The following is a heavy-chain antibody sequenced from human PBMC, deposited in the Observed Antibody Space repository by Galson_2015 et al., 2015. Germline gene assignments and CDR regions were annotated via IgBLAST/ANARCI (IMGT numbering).Heavy chain of an antibody. V-gene: IGHV3-23*01. Sequence: SLRLSCAASGFTFSSYAMSWVRQAPGKGLEWVSAISGSGGSTYYADSVKGRFTISRDNSKNTLYLQMNSLRAEDTAVYYCAKGGYSGSGGIDYWGQGTLVTVSS. CDR3: AKGGYSGSGGIDY. D-gene: IGHD5-12*01. CDR1: GFTFSSYA. CDR2: ISGSGGST. J-gene: IGHJ4*02.